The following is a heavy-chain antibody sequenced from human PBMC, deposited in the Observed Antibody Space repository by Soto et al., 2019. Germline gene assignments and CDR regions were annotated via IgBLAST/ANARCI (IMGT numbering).Heavy chain of an antibody. D-gene: IGHD4-17*01. CDR1: AGTFSSYA. Sequence: QVQLVQSGAEVKKPGSSVKVSCKASAGTFSSYAISWVRQAPGQGLEWMGGIIPIFGTANYAQKSQGRVTITADESTSTAYMELSSLTSENTAVYYCARHFRTVTKAHFDYWGQGTLVIVSS. J-gene: IGHJ4*02. CDR2: IIPIFGTA. CDR3: ARHFRTVTKAHFDY. V-gene: IGHV1-69*12.